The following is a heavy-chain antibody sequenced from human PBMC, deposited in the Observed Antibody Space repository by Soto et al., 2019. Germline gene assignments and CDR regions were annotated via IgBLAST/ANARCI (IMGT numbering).Heavy chain of an antibody. CDR3: EKGSLTIFGVVIRESDY. CDR2: ISYDGSNK. D-gene: IGHD3-3*01. V-gene: IGHV3-30*18. J-gene: IGHJ4*02. Sequence: PGGSLRLSCAASGFTFSSYGMHWVRQAPGKGLEWVAVISYDGSNKYYADSVKGRFTISRDNSKNTLYLQMNSLRAEDTAVYYCEKGSLTIFGVVIRESDYWGQGTLVTDSS. CDR1: GFTFSSYG.